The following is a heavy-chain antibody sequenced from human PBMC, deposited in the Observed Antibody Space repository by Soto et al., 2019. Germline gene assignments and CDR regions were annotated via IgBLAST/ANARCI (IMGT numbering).Heavy chain of an antibody. Sequence: EVQLVESGGGLVQPGGSLKLSCVASGLTFSASAMHWVRQASGKGLEWVGRIRNKADKYATVYAAPVQGRFTISRDDSKSMAYLQMNSLKTEDTAVYYCCRDDARWGSYDYWGQGTLVTVSS. V-gene: IGHV3-73*02. J-gene: IGHJ4*02. CDR2: IRNKADKYAT. CDR1: GLTFSASA. CDR3: CRDDARWGSYDY. D-gene: IGHD2-21*01.